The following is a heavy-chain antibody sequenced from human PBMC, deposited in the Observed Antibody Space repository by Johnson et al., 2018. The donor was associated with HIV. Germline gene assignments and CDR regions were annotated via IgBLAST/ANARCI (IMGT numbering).Heavy chain of an antibody. V-gene: IGHV3-20*04. CDR1: GFTFDDYG. D-gene: IGHD1-26*01. Sequence: VQLVESGGGVVRPGGSLRLSCAASGFTFDDYGMSWVRQAPGKGLEWVSGINWNGGSTGYADSVKGRFTISSDNAKTSLYLQMNSLRAEDTAFYYCARVGGSGSFFFNAFDIWGQGTMVTVSS. CDR2: INWNGGST. CDR3: ARVGGSGSFFFNAFDI. J-gene: IGHJ3*02.